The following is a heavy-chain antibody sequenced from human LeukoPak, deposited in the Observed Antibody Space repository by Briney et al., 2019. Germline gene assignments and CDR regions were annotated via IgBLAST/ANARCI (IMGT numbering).Heavy chain of an antibody. CDR3: ARQAYSSNLGWFDP. J-gene: IGHJ5*02. D-gene: IGHD6-13*01. V-gene: IGHV4-39*01. Sequence: SETLSLICSVSGGSISSSTYYWGWIRQPPGKGLEWIGNIYNSGSTYYNPSLKSRVTISVDTSKNQFSLKLSSVTAADTAVYYCARQAYSSNLGWFDPWGQGTLVTVSS. CDR2: IYNSGST. CDR1: GGSISSSTYY.